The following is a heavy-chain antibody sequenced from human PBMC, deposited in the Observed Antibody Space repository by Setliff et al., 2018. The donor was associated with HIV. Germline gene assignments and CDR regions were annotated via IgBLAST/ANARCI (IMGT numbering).Heavy chain of an antibody. D-gene: IGHD1-1*01. J-gene: IGHJ4*02. CDR1: GGSISSSSYY. CDR2: VYYSGTT. Sequence: PSETLSLTCTVSGGSISSSSYYWGWIRQPPGKGLEWIGTVYYSGTTYYNPSLKSRVTISVDTSNSQFSLNLSSVTAADTAVYYCARQTTGATKVRYFDYWAQGTLVTVSS. CDR3: ARQTTGATKVRYFDY. V-gene: IGHV4-39*01.